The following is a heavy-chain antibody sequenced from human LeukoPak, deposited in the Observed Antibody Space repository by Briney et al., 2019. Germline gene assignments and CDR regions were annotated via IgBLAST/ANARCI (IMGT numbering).Heavy chain of an antibody. CDR3: ARLCQVTSCAKFDY. Sequence: SETLSLTCTVSGDFLSSGSYYWGWIRQSPGKGLAWIGSIYYSGSIFYNASFESRLTLSVDTSKNQFYLKLRSLTAADTAVYHCARLCQVTSCAKFDYWGQGIQVTVSS. V-gene: IGHV4-39*01. J-gene: IGHJ4*02. D-gene: IGHD2-21*02. CDR1: GDFLSSGSYY. CDR2: IYYSGSI.